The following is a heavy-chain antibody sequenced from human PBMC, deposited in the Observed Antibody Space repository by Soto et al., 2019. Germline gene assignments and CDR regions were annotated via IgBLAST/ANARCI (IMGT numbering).Heavy chain of an antibody. J-gene: IGHJ4*02. CDR3: ARAQTVARDFDY. Sequence: PSETLSLTCTVSGGSISSGGYYWSWIRQHPGKGLEWIGYIYYSGSTYYNPSLKSRVTISVDTSKNQFSLKLNSVTAADTAVYYCARAQTVARDFDYWGQGTLVTVSS. D-gene: IGHD6-19*01. V-gene: IGHV4-31*03. CDR2: IYYSGST. CDR1: GGSISSGGYY.